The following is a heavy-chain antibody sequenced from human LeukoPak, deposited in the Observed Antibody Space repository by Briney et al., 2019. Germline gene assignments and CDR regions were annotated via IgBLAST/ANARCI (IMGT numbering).Heavy chain of an antibody. D-gene: IGHD2-15*01. Sequence: PGGSLRLSCAASGFTFSIYAMSWVRQAPGKGLEWVSAISGSGGSTYYADSVKGRFTISRDNSKNTLYLQMNSLRAEDTAVYYCAKVPNCSGGSCYRYYFDYWGQGTLVTVSS. J-gene: IGHJ4*02. CDR2: ISGSGGST. V-gene: IGHV3-23*01. CDR1: GFTFSIYA. CDR3: AKVPNCSGGSCYRYYFDY.